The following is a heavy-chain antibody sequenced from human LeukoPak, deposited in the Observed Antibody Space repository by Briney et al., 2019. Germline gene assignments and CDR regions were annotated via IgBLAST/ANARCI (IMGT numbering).Heavy chain of an antibody. J-gene: IGHJ4*02. CDR3: ARDSG. CDR2: IYYSGST. V-gene: IGHV4-39*07. Sequence: SETLSLTCTVSGGSISSSFYYWGWIRQSPGKGLEWIGSIYYSGSTYNTPSLKSRVTISVDTPKTQFSLRLNSVTAADTAVYYCARDSGWGQGTLVTVSS. CDR1: GGSISSSFYY.